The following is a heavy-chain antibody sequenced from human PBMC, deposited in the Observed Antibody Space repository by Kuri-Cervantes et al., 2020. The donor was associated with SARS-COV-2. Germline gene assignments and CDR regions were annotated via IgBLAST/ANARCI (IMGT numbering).Heavy chain of an antibody. D-gene: IGHD6-6*01. CDR2: IYYSGST. V-gene: IGHV4-61*05. CDR1: GGSISSSSYY. J-gene: IGHJ4*02. Sequence: SETLSLTCTVSGGSISSSSYYWGRIRQPPGKGLVWIGYIYYSGSTNYNPSLKSRVTISVDTSKNQFSLKLSSVTAADTAVYYCARGGFRIVARHFDYWGQGTLVTVSS. CDR3: ARGGFRIVARHFDY.